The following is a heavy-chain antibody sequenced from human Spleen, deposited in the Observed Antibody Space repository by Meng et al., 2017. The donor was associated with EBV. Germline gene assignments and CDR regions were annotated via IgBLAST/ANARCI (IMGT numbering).Heavy chain of an antibody. D-gene: IGHD6-19*01. V-gene: IGHV1-18*04. Sequence: QVQLVESGAEVKKPGASVKVSCKASGYTFTSYYMHWVRQAPGQGLEWMGWISNYNGHTKYAQKFQGRVTMTTDTSTSTAYMEVRSLRSEDTAVYYCARDKDLGAVAGIFDYWGQGTLVTVSS. CDR2: ISNYNGHT. CDR1: GYTFTSYY. CDR3: ARDKDLGAVAGIFDY. J-gene: IGHJ4*02.